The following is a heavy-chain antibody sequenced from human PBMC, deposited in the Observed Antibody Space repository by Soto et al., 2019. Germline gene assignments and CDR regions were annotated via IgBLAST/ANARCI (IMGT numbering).Heavy chain of an antibody. D-gene: IGHD6-19*01. CDR2: IYYSGST. J-gene: IGHJ4*02. V-gene: IGHV4-39*01. CDR3: AIRPGIAVAGTDY. CDR1: GGSISSSSYY. Sequence: QLQLQESGPGLVKPSETLSLTCTVSGGSISSSSYYWGWIRQPPGKGLEWIGSIYYSGSTYYNPSLKSRVTISADTSKNQFSLKLSSVTAADTAVYYCAIRPGIAVAGTDYWGQGTLVTVSS.